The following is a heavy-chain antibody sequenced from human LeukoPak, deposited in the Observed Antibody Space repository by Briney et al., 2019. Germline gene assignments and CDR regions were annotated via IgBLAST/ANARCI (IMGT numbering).Heavy chain of an antibody. CDR3: AKDRSIAAGDDAFDI. J-gene: IGHJ3*02. CDR2: ISAYNGNT. D-gene: IGHD6-13*01. V-gene: IGHV1-18*01. Sequence: ASVKVSCKASGYTFTSYGISWVRQAPGQGLEWMGWISAYNGNTNYAQKLQGRVTMTTDTSTSTAYMELRSLRSDDTAVYYCAKDRSIAAGDDAFDIWGQGTMVTVSS. CDR1: GYTFTSYG.